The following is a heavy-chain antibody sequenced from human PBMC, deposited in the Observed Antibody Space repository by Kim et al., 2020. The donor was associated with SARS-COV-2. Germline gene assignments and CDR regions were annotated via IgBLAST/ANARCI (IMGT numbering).Heavy chain of an antibody. CDR2: ISGSDGTT. V-gene: IGHV3-23*01. Sequence: GVSLRLSCAASGFTFSAYAMGWVRQAPGKGLEWVSGISGSDGTTYYADSVKGRFIISRDNSKNTLHLQMNSLRAEDTAIYYCAKHFGSSGSEFHHWGHGTLVTVSS. D-gene: IGHD3-22*01. CDR3: AKHFGSSGSEFHH. J-gene: IGHJ1*01. CDR1: GFTFSAYA.